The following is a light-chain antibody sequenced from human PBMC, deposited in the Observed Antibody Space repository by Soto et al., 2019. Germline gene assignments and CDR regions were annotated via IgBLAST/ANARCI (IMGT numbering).Light chain of an antibody. Sequence: DLQMTQSPSSLSASVGDRVTITCRASQSISSYLNWYQQKAGKVPKLLIYAASSLQSGVPSRFSGSGSGTDFTLTISSLQPEDFATYYCQQSYSTPITFGQGTRLEIK. CDR1: QSISSY. V-gene: IGKV1-39*01. CDR2: AAS. CDR3: QQSYSTPIT. J-gene: IGKJ5*01.